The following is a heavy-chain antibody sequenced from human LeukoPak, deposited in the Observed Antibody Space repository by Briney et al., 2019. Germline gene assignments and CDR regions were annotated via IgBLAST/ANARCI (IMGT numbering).Heavy chain of an antibody. Sequence: PGGSLRLSCVASGFTFSREWMHWVRQAPGEGLVWVSHINSDMSRINYADSVKGRFTVSRDNAKNSLYLQMNSLRAEDMALYYCAKDIGKGVVFGVVIDYWGQGTLVTVSS. CDR1: GFTFSREW. CDR2: INSDMSRI. CDR3: AKDIGKGVVFGVVIDY. V-gene: IGHV3-74*01. J-gene: IGHJ4*02. D-gene: IGHD3-3*01.